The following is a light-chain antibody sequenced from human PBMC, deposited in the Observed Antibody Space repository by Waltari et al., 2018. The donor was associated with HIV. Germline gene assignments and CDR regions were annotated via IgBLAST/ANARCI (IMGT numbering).Light chain of an antibody. CDR2: GAS. CDR3: HQYDALPET. CDR1: EAISSRH. Sequence: ETVLTQSPGTLSLSPGEGATLFCRASEAISSRHLAGYQLKPRQPPRLLIYGASVRDADIPDSVDRHASGTDFTLTITRLEPEDFAVYFCHQYDALPETFGQGT. V-gene: IGKV3-20*01. J-gene: IGKJ1*01.